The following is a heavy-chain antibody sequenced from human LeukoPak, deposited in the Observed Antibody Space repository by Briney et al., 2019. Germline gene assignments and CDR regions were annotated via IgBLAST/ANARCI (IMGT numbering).Heavy chain of an antibody. CDR3: ARGDRGYSSWVPLPNWFDP. J-gene: IGHJ5*02. Sequence: SEPLPFTAASYVGSFRGSTWGGIRQPPGRGLEGIGEINHSGSTNYHPSLKSRVTVSVDTSKNQFSLKLSSVTAADTAVYYCARGDRGYSSWVPLPNWFDPWGQGTLVTVSS. D-gene: IGHD6-6*01. CDR2: INHSGST. V-gene: IGHV4-34*01. CDR1: VGSFRGST.